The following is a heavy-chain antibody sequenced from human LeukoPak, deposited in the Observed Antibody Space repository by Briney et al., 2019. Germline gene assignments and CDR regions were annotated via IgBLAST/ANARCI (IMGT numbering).Heavy chain of an antibody. CDR3: STYTSGSVSY. Sequence: GGSLRLSCAASGFTFSNLWLTWVRQAPGKGLEWVGRIKSRTDGGATDYAAPVKGRFTISRDDSKNTLYLQMNSLKTEDTAVYYCSTYTSGSVSYWGQGTLVTVSS. D-gene: IGHD6-19*01. V-gene: IGHV3-15*01. J-gene: IGHJ4*02. CDR2: IKSRTDGGAT. CDR1: GFTFSNLW.